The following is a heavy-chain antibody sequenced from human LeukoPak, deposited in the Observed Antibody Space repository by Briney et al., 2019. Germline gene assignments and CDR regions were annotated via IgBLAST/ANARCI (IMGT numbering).Heavy chain of an antibody. CDR2: IYTSGST. Sequence: SETLSLTCAVYGGSFSGYYWSWIRQPPGKGLEWIGRIYTSGSTNYNPSLKSRVTMSVDTSKNQFSLNLTSVTAADTAVYYCAREDSSVAARYFDCWGQGTLVTVSS. D-gene: IGHD6-6*01. CDR3: AREDSSVAARYFDC. CDR1: GGSFSGYY. J-gene: IGHJ4*02. V-gene: IGHV4-4*07.